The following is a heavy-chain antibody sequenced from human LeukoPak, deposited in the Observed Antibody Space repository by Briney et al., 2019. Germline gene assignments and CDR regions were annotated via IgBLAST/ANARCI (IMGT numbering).Heavy chain of an antibody. J-gene: IGHJ3*02. CDR1: GGSITTDH. Sequence: PSETLSLTCTVSGGSITTDHWNWLRQPPGKGLEWIGCIYYSGRTYYNLSLESRVTISVDMSKSQFSLRLTSVTAADTALYYCARKNDFEIWGQGTLVTVSS. CDR3: ARKNDFEI. CDR2: IYYSGRT. D-gene: IGHD2/OR15-2a*01. V-gene: IGHV4-59*01.